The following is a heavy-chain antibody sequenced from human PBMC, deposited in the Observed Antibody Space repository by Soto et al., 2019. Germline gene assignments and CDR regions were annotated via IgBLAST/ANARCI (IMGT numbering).Heavy chain of an antibody. J-gene: IGHJ3*02. CDR1: GLTFSINA. CDR3: AKGMMVRGVIRLRNHDAFDI. Sequence: LKLSCEASGLTFSINAMSWVRPAPGKGLEWVSAISGSGGSTYYEDSVKGRFTISRDNSKNTLYMQMNSLRAEDRAVYYCAKGMMVRGVIRLRNHDAFDIWGQGTMVTVSS. V-gene: IGHV3-23*01. CDR2: ISGSGGST. D-gene: IGHD3-10*01.